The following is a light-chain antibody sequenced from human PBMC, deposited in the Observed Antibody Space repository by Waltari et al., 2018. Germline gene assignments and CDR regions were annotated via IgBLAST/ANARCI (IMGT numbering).Light chain of an antibody. CDR3: QPYNSYSIM. CDR2: KES. V-gene: IGKV1-5*03. Sequence: DIQMTQSPSTLSASVGDRVTITCRACQSISDWFAWYQQKPGKAPKLLIYKESRLESGVPSRFSGTGSGTEFTLTISSLQPDDFATYYCQPYNSYSIMFGQGTRLEIK. J-gene: IGKJ5*01. CDR1: QSISDW.